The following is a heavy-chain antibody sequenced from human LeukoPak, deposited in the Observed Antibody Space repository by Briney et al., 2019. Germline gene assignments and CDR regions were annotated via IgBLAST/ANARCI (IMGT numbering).Heavy chain of an antibody. D-gene: IGHD5-18*01. CDR1: GGSISSYY. CDR2: IYDSGST. J-gene: IGHJ4*02. Sequence: SETLSLTCTVSGGSISSYYWSWIRQPPGKGLEWIGYIYDSGSTNSHPSLKSRVPISVTTPKTQSTLNRGSVTATTPAGFYCASHTRGYSYGAFDYWGRGTLVTVSS. CDR3: ASHTRGYSYGAFDY. V-gene: IGHV4-59*08.